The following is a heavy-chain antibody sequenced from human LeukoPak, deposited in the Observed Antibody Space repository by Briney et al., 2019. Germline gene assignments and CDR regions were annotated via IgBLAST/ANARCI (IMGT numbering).Heavy chain of an antibody. D-gene: IGHD5-24*01. Sequence: SETLSLTCTVSGGSISSYYWSWIRQPPGKGLEWIGYIYYSGSTNYNPSLKSRVTISVDTSKNRFSLKLSSVTAADTAVYYCAAMATLFYGMDVWGQGTTVTVSS. V-gene: IGHV4-59*01. CDR1: GGSISSYY. J-gene: IGHJ6*02. CDR3: AAMATLFYGMDV. CDR2: IYYSGST.